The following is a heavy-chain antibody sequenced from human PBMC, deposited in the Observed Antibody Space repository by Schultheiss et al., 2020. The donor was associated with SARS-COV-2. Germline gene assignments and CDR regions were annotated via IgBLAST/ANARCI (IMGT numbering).Heavy chain of an antibody. CDR1: GGSISSYY. J-gene: IGHJ5*02. CDR2: IYYSGST. CDR3: ARQAGYSSSSALS. Sequence: SETLSLTCAVSGGSISSYYWSWIRQPPGKGLEWIGYIYYSGSTNYNPSLKSRVTISVDTSKNQFSLKLSSVTAADTAVYYCARQAGYSSSSALSWGQGTLVTVSS. V-gene: IGHV4-59*08. D-gene: IGHD6-6*01.